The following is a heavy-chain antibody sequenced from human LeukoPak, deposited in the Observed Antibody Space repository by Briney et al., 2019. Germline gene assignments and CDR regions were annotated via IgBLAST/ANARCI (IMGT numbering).Heavy chain of an antibody. J-gene: IGHJ3*02. V-gene: IGHV4-4*07. CDR1: GGSISSYY. CDR3: ARGHYDFWSGYYSSNAFDI. Sequence: SSETLSLICTVSGGSISSYYWSWIRQPAGKGLEWIGRIYTSGSTNYNPSLKSRVTMSVDTSKNQFSLKLSSVTAADTAVYYCARGHYDFWSGYYSSNAFDIWGQGTMVTVSS. CDR2: IYTSGST. D-gene: IGHD3-3*01.